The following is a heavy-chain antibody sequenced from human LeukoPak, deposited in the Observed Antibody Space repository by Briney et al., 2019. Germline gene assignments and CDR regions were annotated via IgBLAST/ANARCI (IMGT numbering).Heavy chain of an antibody. D-gene: IGHD1-1*01. V-gene: IGHV4-61*02. CDR1: GGSISSGSYY. J-gene: IGHJ4*02. CDR2: IYTSGST. CDR3: ARGYLL. Sequence: SQTLSLTCTVPGGSISSGSYYWSWIRQPAGKGLEWIGRIYTSGSTNYNPSLKSRVTISVDTSKNQFSLKLSSVTAADTAVYYCARGYLLWGQGTLVTVSS.